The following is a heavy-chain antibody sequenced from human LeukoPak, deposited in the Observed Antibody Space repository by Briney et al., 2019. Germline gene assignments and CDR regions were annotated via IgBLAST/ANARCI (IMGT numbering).Heavy chain of an antibody. D-gene: IGHD6-19*01. Sequence: RASVKVSCKASGGTFSSYAISWVRQAPGQGLEWMGGIIPIFGTANYAQKFQGRVTITADESTSTAYMELSSLRSEDTAVYYCARGMIAVAGAFPDAFDIWGQGTMVTVSS. CDR2: IIPIFGTA. J-gene: IGHJ3*02. CDR3: ARGMIAVAGAFPDAFDI. CDR1: GGTFSSYA. V-gene: IGHV1-69*13.